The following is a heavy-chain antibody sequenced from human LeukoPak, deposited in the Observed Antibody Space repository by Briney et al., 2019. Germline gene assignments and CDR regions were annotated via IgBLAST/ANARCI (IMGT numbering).Heavy chain of an antibody. CDR2: IYSGGST. CDR3: ARGKDSNYGLDY. V-gene: IGHV3-53*01. D-gene: IGHD4-11*01. J-gene: IGHJ4*02. Sequence: PGGSLRLSCAASGFTVSSNYMSWVRQAPGKGLEWVSVIYSGGSTYYADSVKGRFTFSRDNSKNTLYLQMNSLRAEDTAVYYCARGKDSNYGLDYWGQGTLVTVSS. CDR1: GFTVSSNY.